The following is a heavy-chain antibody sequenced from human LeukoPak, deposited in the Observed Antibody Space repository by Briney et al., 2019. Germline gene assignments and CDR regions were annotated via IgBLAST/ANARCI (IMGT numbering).Heavy chain of an antibody. Sequence: GGSLRLSCAASGFTFSSYGMHWVRQAPGKGLEWVSGISASGGSTYYADSVRGRFTISRDNSKNTLYVQMNSLRAEDTALYYCARVSYRQDGMDVWGQGATVIVSS. J-gene: IGHJ6*02. CDR1: GFTFSSYG. D-gene: IGHD5-12*01. V-gene: IGHV3-23*01. CDR2: ISASGGST. CDR3: ARVSYRQDGMDV.